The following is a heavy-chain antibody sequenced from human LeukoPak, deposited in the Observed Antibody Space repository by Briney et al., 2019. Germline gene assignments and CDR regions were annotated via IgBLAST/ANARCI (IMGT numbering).Heavy chain of an antibody. CDR3: ASRYCSGASCYSY. V-gene: IGHV3-53*01. Sequence: GGSLRLSCEASGFSLSGYGMHWVRQAPGKGLEWVSGIYSGGNTYYADSVKGRFTISRDNSKNTLYLQMNSLRAEDTALYYCASRYCSGASCYSYWGQGTLVTVSS. J-gene: IGHJ4*02. D-gene: IGHD2-15*01. CDR2: IYSGGNT. CDR1: GFSLSGYG.